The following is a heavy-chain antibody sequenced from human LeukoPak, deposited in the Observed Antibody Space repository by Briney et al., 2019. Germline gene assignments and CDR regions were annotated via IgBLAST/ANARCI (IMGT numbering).Heavy chain of an antibody. D-gene: IGHD2-15*01. CDR1: GFTFSSYG. Sequence: SLRLSCAASGFTFSSYGMHWVRQAPGKGLERVGVISYDGSNKYYADSLMGRFTISRDNSKNTLYLQMNSLRAEDTAVYYCAKALRGGSCYGLCYYYGMDVWGQGTTVTVSS. CDR3: AKALRGGSCYGLCYYYGMDV. V-gene: IGHV3-30*18. CDR2: ISYDGSNK. J-gene: IGHJ6*02.